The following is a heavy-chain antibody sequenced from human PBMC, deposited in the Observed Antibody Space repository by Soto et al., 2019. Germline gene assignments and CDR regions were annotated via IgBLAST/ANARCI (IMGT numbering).Heavy chain of an antibody. V-gene: IGHV3-48*02. D-gene: IGHD6-13*01. CDR1: GFTFSSYS. CDR2: ISSSSTI. CDR3: ARDAGSGMDV. Sequence: HPGGSLRLSCAASGFTFSSYSMNWVRQAPGKGLEWVSYISSSSTIYYADSVKGRFTISRDNAKNSLYLQMNSLRDEDTAVYYCARDAGSGMDVWGQGTTVTVSS. J-gene: IGHJ6*02.